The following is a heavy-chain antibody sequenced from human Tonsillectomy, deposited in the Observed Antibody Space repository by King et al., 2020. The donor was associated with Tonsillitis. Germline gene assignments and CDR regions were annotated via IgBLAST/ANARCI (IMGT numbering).Heavy chain of an antibody. CDR2: IYYSGST. CDR1: GGSISSSSYY. J-gene: IGHJ5*02. V-gene: IGHV4-39*01. Sequence: QLQESGPGLVKPSETLSLTCTVSGGSISSSSYYWGWIRQPPGKGLEWIGSIYYSGSTYYNPSLKSRVTISVDTSKNQFSLTLSSVTAADTAVYYFARLGPANVRFDPWGQGTLVTVSS. CDR3: ARLGPANVRFDP. D-gene: IGHD2-8*01.